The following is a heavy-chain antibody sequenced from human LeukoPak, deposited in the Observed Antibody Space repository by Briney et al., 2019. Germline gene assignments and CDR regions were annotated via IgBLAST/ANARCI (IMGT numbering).Heavy chain of an antibody. CDR3: ARDPSTNWFDP. D-gene: IGHD2-2*01. J-gene: IGHJ5*02. CDR2: IYYSGST. Sequence: SETLSLTCTVSGGSISTYYWSWIRRPPGKGLEWIGYIYYSGSTNYNPSLKSRVTISVDTSKNQFSLKLSSVTAADTAVYYCARDPSTNWFDPWGQGTLVTVSS. CDR1: GGSISTYY. V-gene: IGHV4-59*01.